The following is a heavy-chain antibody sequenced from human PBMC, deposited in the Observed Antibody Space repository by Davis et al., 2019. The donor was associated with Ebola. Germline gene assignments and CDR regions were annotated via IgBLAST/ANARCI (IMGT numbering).Heavy chain of an antibody. CDR2: IFPGGSDT. J-gene: IGHJ4*02. CDR3: ARHKMHCGGNCYIDQ. CDR1: GYAFANYW. V-gene: IGHV5-51*01. Sequence: PGGSLRLSCKASGYAFANYWIGWVRQMPGEGLEWMMTIFPGGSDTRYSPSFRGQVTISADRSINTVYLQWSSLKSSDTALYYCARHKMHCGGNCYIDQWGQGTQVIVTS. D-gene: IGHD2-21*01.